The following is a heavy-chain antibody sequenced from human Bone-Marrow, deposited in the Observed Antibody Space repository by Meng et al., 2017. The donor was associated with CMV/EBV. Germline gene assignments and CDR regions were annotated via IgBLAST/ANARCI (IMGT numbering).Heavy chain of an antibody. Sequence: GESLKISCAASGFTFSSYAMHWVRQAPGKGLEWVAVISYDGSNKYYADSVKGRFTISRDNSKNTLYLQMNSLRAEDTAVYYCARVYSSSSYDSDYFDYWGQGTLVTGSS. D-gene: IGHD6-6*01. J-gene: IGHJ4*02. CDR1: GFTFSSYA. CDR2: ISYDGSNK. CDR3: ARVYSSSSYDSDYFDY. V-gene: IGHV3-30*04.